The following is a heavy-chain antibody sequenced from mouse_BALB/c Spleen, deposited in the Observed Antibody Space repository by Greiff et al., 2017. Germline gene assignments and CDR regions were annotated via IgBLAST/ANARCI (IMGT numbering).Heavy chain of an antibody. CDR3: ARRGGNYPFDY. CDR2: IWSGGST. J-gene: IGHJ2*01. CDR1: GFSLTSYG. V-gene: IGHV2-2*02. Sequence: VQLQQSGPGLVQPSQSLSITCTASGFSLTSYGVHWVRQSPGKGLEWLGVIWSGGSTDYNAAFISRLSISKANSKSQVFFKMNGLQANDTAIYYCARRGGNYPFDYWGQGTTLTVSS. D-gene: IGHD2-1*01.